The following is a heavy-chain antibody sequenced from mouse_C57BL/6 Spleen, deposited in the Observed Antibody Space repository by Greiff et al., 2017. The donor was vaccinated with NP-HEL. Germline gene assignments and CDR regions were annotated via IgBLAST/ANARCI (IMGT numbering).Heavy chain of an antibody. CDR1: GYTFTSYW. CDR3: ATYYSNSWFAY. V-gene: IGHV1-52*01. J-gene: IGHJ3*01. Sequence: QVQLQQPGAELVRPGSSVKLSCKASGYTFTSYWMHWVKQRPIQGLEWIGNIDPSDSETHYNQKFKDKATLTVYKSSSTAYMQLSSLTSEDSAVYYWATYYSNSWFAYWGQGTLVTVSA. CDR2: IDPSDSET. D-gene: IGHD2-5*01.